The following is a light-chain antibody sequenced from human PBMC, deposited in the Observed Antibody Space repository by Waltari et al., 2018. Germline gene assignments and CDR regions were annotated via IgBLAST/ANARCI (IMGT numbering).Light chain of an antibody. Sequence: QSALTHPASVSGSPGQSITISCTGTDSDIVPYNSVSWYQQHPGRAPQLIIYGVSDRPSGVSNRFSGSKSGHTASLTISGLQAEDEADYYCSSFTRSRTWLFGGGTKVTVL. CDR3: SSFTRSRTWL. J-gene: IGLJ3*02. V-gene: IGLV2-14*03. CDR1: DSDIVPYNS. CDR2: GVS.